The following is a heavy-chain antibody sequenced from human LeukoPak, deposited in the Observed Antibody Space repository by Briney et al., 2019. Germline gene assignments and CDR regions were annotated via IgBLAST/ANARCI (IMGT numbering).Heavy chain of an antibody. CDR3: ARDRVYYDSSAAPIFDP. Sequence: SETLPLTCAVSGGSISSSNWWSWVRPPPGKGLEWIGEIYHSGSTNYNPSLKSRVTISVDKSKNQFSLKLSSVTAADTAVYYCARDRVYYDSSAAPIFDPWGQGTLVTVSS. J-gene: IGHJ5*02. CDR1: GGSISSSNW. D-gene: IGHD3-22*01. CDR2: IYHSGST. V-gene: IGHV4-4*02.